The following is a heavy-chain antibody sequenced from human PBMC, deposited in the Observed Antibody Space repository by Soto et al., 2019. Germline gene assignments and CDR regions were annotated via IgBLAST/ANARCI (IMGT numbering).Heavy chain of an antibody. Sequence: QVQLQESGPRLVRPSETLSLTCAVSGGSISSTHSWSWVRQPPGKGLEWIAEIDHSGSTSYNPSLTGRATISVDKSKNQFSLKLNSVTAADTAVYFCARAVALPGLFYFDFWGQGTLVTVSS. V-gene: IGHV4-4*02. D-gene: IGHD2-21*01. CDR1: GGSISSTHS. J-gene: IGHJ4*02. CDR2: IDHSGST. CDR3: ARAVALPGLFYFDF.